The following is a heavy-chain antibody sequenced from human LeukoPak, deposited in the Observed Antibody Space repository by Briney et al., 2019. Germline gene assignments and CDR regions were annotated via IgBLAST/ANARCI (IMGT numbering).Heavy chain of an antibody. V-gene: IGHV1-2*02. CDR3: AREGGGTGRWFDP. Sequence: GASVKVSCKASRYTFTGYYMHWVRQAPGQGLEWMGWINPNSGGTNYAQKFQGRVTMTRDTSISTAYMELSRLRSDDTAVYYCAREGGGTGRWFDPWGQGTLVTVSS. J-gene: IGHJ5*02. CDR2: INPNSGGT. D-gene: IGHD2-15*01. CDR1: RYTFTGYY.